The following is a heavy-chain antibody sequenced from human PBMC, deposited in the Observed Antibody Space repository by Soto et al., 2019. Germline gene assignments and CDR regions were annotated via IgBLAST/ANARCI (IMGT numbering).Heavy chain of an antibody. CDR1: SGSISSSNW. V-gene: IGHV4-4*02. CDR2: IYHSGST. J-gene: IGHJ5*02. CDR3: ARGSGYRDHNNWFDP. D-gene: IGHD5-12*01. Sequence: PSETLSLTCAVSSGSISSSNWWSWVRQPPGKGLEWIGEIYHSGSTNYNPSLKSRVTISVDKSKNQFSLKLSSVTAADTAVYYCARGSGYRDHNNWFDPWGQATLVTVSS.